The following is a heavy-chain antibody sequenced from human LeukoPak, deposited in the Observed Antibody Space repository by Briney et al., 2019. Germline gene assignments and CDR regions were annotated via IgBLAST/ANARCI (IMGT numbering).Heavy chain of an antibody. V-gene: IGHV4-34*01. J-gene: IGHJ4*02. Sequence: XGLEWIGEINHSGSTNYNPSLKSRVTISVDTSKNQFSLKLSSVTAADTAVYYCAREHSSSFFDYWGQGTLVTVSS. CDR3: AREHSSSFFDY. CDR2: INHSGST. D-gene: IGHD6-13*01.